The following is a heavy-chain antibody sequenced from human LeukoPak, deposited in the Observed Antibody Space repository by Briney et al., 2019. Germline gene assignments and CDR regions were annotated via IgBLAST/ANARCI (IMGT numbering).Heavy chain of an antibody. V-gene: IGHV1-2*06. D-gene: IGHD3-10*01. J-gene: IGHJ4*02. CDR1: GYTFTGYY. Sequence: ASVKVSCKASGYTFTGYYMHWVRQAPGQGLERVGRINPNSGGTNYAQKFQGRVTMTRDTSISTAYMELSRLRSDDTAVYYCASPYGSGSSRSDYWGQGTLVTVSS. CDR3: ASPYGSGSSRSDY. CDR2: INPNSGGT.